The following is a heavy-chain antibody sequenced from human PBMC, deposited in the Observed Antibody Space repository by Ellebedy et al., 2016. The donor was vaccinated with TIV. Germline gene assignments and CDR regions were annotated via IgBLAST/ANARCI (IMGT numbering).Heavy chain of an antibody. Sequence: PGGSLRLSCAASGFTFTTFWMSWARQAPGKGLEWVGNINQDGSEKCYGDSVKGRFTISRDNAKNSVYLQMNSLRAEDTAVYYCARENWYNDYWGQGTLVTVSS. CDR2: INQDGSEK. CDR1: GFTFTTFW. D-gene: IGHD1/OR15-1a*01. J-gene: IGHJ4*02. CDR3: ARENWYNDY. V-gene: IGHV3-7*04.